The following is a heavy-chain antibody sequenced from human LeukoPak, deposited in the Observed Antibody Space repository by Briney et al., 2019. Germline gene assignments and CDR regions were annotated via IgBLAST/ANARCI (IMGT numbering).Heavy chain of an antibody. D-gene: IGHD1-26*01. J-gene: IGHJ1*01. V-gene: IGHV1-69*05. CDR2: IIPIFGTA. Sequence: SMKVSCKASGGTFSSYAISWVRQAPGQGLEWMGRIIPIFGTANYAQKFQGRVTITTDESTSTAYMELSSLRSEDTAVYYCAREWELAYFQHWGQGTLVTVSS. CDR1: GGTFSSYA. CDR3: AREWELAYFQH.